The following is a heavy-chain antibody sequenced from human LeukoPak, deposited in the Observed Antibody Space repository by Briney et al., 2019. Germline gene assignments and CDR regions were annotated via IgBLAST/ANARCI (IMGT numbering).Heavy chain of an antibody. Sequence: PGGSLRLSCAASGFTFSSYSMNWVRQAPGKGLEWVSSINSSSYIYYADSVKGRFTISRDNAKNSLYLQMNSLRAEDTAVYYCARDTVGYSSSWYFGYWGQGTLVTVSS. D-gene: IGHD6-13*01. V-gene: IGHV3-21*01. J-gene: IGHJ4*02. CDR3: ARDTVGYSSSWYFGY. CDR1: GFTFSSYS. CDR2: INSSSYI.